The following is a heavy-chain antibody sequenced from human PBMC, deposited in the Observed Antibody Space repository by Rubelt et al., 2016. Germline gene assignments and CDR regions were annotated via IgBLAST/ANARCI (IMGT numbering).Heavy chain of an antibody. Sequence: INPSGGSATYAQKFQGRVTMTRDTSTSTVYMELSSLRSEDTAVYYFARGSIVGATYYFDYWGLGTLVTVSS. CDR3: ARGSIVGATYYFDY. J-gene: IGHJ4*02. D-gene: IGHD1-26*01. CDR2: INPSGGSA. V-gene: IGHV1-46*01.